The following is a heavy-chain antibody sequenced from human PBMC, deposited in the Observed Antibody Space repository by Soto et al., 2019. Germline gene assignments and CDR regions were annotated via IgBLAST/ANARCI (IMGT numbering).Heavy chain of an antibody. CDR2: INAGNGNT. Sequence: GASVKVSCKASGYTFTNYDLHWVRQAPGQRLEWMGWINAGNGNTKYSQKFQGRVTITRDTSASTAYMELSSLRSEDTAVYCCARDSGGMDVWGQGTTVTVSS. CDR3: ARDSGGMDV. V-gene: IGHV1-3*01. J-gene: IGHJ6*02. CDR1: GYTFTNYD.